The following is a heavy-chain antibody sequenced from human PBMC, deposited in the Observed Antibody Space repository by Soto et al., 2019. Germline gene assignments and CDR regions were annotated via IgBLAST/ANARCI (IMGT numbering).Heavy chain of an antibody. Sequence: PGGSLRLSCAASGFTFSSYEMNWVRQAPGKGLEWVSYISSSGSTIYYADSVKGRFTISRDNAKNSLYLQMNSLRAEDTAVYYCARDLYLIAVGPYGIDVWDQGTTVTVSS. CDR2: ISSSGSTI. CDR1: GFTFSSYE. V-gene: IGHV3-48*03. D-gene: IGHD6-19*01. J-gene: IGHJ6*02. CDR3: ARDLYLIAVGPYGIDV.